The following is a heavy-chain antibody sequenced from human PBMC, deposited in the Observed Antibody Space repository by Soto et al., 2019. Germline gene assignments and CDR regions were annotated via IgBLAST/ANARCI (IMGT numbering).Heavy chain of an antibody. J-gene: IGHJ5*02. D-gene: IGHD2-2*01. V-gene: IGHV3-30*18. CDR2: ISYDGSNK. CDR1: GFTFSSYG. CDR3: AKDGGKDIVVVPAAPGEFDP. Sequence: PGGSLRLSCAASGFTFSSYGMPWVRQAPGKGLEWVAVISYDGSNKYYADSVKGRFTISRDNSKNTLYLQMNSLRAEDTAVYYCAKDGGKDIVVVPAAPGEFDPWGQGTLVTVSS.